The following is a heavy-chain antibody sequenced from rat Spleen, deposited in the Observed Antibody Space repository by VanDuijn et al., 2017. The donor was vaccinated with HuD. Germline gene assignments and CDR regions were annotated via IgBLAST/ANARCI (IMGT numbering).Heavy chain of an antibody. D-gene: IGHD2-5*01. CDR3: VRQGYLRDWYFDF. CDR2: SINTGGST. J-gene: IGHJ1*01. CDR1: GFTFSDCY. V-gene: IGHV5-25*01. Sequence: EVQLVESDGGLVQPGRSLKLSCATSGFTFSDCYMAWVRQAPTKGLEWVASSINTGGSTYYADSVKGRFTISRDNAKSTLYLQMDSLRSEDMATYYCVRQGYLRDWYFDFWGPGTMVTVSS.